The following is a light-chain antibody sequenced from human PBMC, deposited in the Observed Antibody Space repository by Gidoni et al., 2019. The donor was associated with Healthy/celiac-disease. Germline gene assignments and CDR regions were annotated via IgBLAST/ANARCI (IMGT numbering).Light chain of an antibody. J-gene: IGKJ5*01. CDR2: KAS. CDR1: QSISGW. V-gene: IGKV1-5*03. Sequence: LQMTQSPSTLSASVGDRVTLTCLASQSISGWLAWYQQKPEKAPKLLIYKASSLESGVPSRCSGSGSGTEFTLTSSNLQPDDFATYYYQQYSSYPTFGQXTRLEIK. CDR3: QQYSSYPT.